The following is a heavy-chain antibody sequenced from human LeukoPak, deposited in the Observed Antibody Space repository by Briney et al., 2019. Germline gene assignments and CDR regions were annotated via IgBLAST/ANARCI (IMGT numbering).Heavy chain of an antibody. V-gene: IGHV1-18*01. J-gene: IGHJ4*02. CDR3: ARSHSXSLRAPFDY. CDR2: ISPYNGKT. CDR1: GYTFTNYG. Sequence: ASVKVSCKASGYTFTNYGIIWVRQAPGQGLEWMGWISPYNGKTNYAQKLQGRVILTTDTSTTTTYMELRSLRFDDTAIYYCARSHSXSLRAPFDYWGQGTLVTVSS. D-gene: IGHD1-26*01.